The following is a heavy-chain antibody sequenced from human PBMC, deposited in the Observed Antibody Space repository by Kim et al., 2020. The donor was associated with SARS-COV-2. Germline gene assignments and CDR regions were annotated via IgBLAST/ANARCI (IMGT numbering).Heavy chain of an antibody. Sequence: GGSLRLSCAASGFTFSSYGMHWVRQAPGKGLEWVAVIWYDGSNKYYADSVKGRFTISRDNSKNTLYLQMNSLRAEDTAVYYCARDGGPVKLAAGPFDYWGQGTLVTVSS. V-gene: IGHV3-33*01. J-gene: IGHJ4*02. CDR2: IWYDGSNK. D-gene: IGHD6-13*01. CDR3: ARDGGPVKLAAGPFDY. CDR1: GFTFSSYG.